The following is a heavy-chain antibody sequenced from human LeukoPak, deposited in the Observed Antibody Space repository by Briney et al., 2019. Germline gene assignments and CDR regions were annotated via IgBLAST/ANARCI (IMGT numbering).Heavy chain of an antibody. Sequence: PGGSLRLSCAASGFTFSSYAMSWVRQAPGKGLEWVSAISGSGGSTYYADSVKGRFTISRDNSKNTLYLQMNSLRAEDTAVYYCAKVPEYSSGWTNWFDPWGQGTLVTVSS. D-gene: IGHD6-19*01. CDR2: ISGSGGST. V-gene: IGHV3-23*01. CDR1: GFTFSSYA. J-gene: IGHJ5*02. CDR3: AKVPEYSSGWTNWFDP.